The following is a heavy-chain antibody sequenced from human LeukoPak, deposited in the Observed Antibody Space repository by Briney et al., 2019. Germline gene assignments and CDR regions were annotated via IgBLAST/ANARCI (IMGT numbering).Heavy chain of an antibody. CDR1: GGSISSGSYY. D-gene: IGHD1-26*01. V-gene: IGHV4-61*02. Sequence: SETLSLTCTVSGGSISSGSYYWSWIRQPAGKGLEWIGRIYTSGSTNYNPSLKSRVTISVDRSKNQFSLKLSSVTAADTAVYYCASSRADRYYYYYMDVWGKGTTVTVSS. CDR2: IYTSGST. CDR3: ASSRADRYYYYYMDV. J-gene: IGHJ6*03.